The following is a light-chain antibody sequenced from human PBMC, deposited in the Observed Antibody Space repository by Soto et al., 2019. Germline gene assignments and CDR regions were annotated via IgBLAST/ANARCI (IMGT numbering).Light chain of an antibody. V-gene: IGKV3-20*01. CDR2: GAS. CDR1: QSVSSSY. J-gene: IGKJ1*01. Sequence: EIVLTQSPGTLSLSPGERATLSCRASQSVSSSYLAWYQQKPGQAPRLLIYGASSRATGIPDRFSGSGSGTDCTLTISRLEPEDFAVYYCQQYGSWWTFGQGTKVEIK. CDR3: QQYGSWWT.